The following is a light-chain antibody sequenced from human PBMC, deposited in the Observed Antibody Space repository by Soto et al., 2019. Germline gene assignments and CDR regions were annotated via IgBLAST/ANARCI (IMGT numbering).Light chain of an antibody. CDR2: TAS. V-gene: IGKV1-39*01. CDR1: QSISRY. J-gene: IGKJ1*01. CDR3: HQSYRTPRT. Sequence: DIQMTQSPSSLSASLGDRVTITCRASQSISRYLNWYQQKAGKAPRLLLYTASSLDSGVPPRFSGSGSGTEFTLTINSLQPEDFATYYCHQSYRTPRTFGQGTKVESK.